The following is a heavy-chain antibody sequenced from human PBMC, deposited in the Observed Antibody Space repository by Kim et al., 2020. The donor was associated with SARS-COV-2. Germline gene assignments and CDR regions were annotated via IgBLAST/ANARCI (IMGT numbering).Heavy chain of an antibody. J-gene: IGHJ4*02. Sequence: GGSLRLSCAASGFTFSGSAMHWVRQASGKGLEWVGRIRSKANSYATAYAASVKGRFTISRDDSKNTAYLQMNSLKTEDTAVYYCTRLMQYSSSGGYWGQGTLVTVSS. CDR2: IRSKANSYAT. V-gene: IGHV3-73*01. CDR1: GFTFSGSA. CDR3: TRLMQYSSSGGY. D-gene: IGHD6-6*01.